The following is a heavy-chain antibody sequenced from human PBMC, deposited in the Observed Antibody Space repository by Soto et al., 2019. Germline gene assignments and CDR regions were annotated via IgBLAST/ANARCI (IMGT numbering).Heavy chain of an antibody. J-gene: IGHJ6*02. D-gene: IGHD3-22*01. CDR3: ARGPYYYDSSGWGDYSYYGMDV. V-gene: IGHV4-59*01. CDR2: IYYSGST. Sequence: SETLSLTCTVSGGSISSDYWSWIRQPPGKGLEWIGYIYYSGSTNYNPSLKSRVTISVDTSKNQFSLKLSSVTAADTAVYYCARGPYYYDSSGWGDYSYYGMDVWGQGTTVTVSS. CDR1: GGSISSDY.